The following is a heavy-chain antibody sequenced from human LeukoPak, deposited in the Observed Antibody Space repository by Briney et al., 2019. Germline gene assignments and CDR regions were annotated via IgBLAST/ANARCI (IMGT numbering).Heavy chain of an antibody. V-gene: IGHV1-2*02. D-gene: IGHD3-10*01. CDR1: GYTFTAYY. CDR3: ARAYGSGSSYHPDY. Sequence: ASVKVSCKASGYTFTAYYMHWVRQAPGQGLEWMGWINPNSGGTNSSQKFQDRVTLTRDTSISTAYMELGSLRSDGTAIYYCARAYGSGSSYHPDYWGQGTLVTVSP. J-gene: IGHJ4*02. CDR2: INPNSGGT.